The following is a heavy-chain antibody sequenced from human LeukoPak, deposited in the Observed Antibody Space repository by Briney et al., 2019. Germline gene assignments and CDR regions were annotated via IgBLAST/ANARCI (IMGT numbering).Heavy chain of an antibody. D-gene: IGHD3-10*01. V-gene: IGHV1-2*02. CDR1: GYTFTDNY. CDR3: ARDLFDYYGSGSYYVGGY. J-gene: IGHJ4*02. Sequence: ASVKVSCKASGYTFTDNYMHWVRQAPGQGLEWMGWINPNSGGTNYAQKFQGRVTMTRDTSISTVYMELSRLRSDDTAVYYCARDLFDYYGSGSYYVGGYWGQGTLVTVSS. CDR2: INPNSGGT.